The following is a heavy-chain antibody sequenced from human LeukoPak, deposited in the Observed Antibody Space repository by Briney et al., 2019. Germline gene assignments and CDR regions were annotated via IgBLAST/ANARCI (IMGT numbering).Heavy chain of an antibody. CDR3: AIESVWYGFDY. Sequence: ASVKVSCKASGYTFTNYYMHWVRQTPGQGLEWMGRINPSSGSTSYAQKFQGRVTMTRDTSTSTVYMELSSLRSEDTAVYYCAIESVWYGFDYWGQGTLVTVSS. CDR2: INPSSGST. V-gene: IGHV1-46*01. J-gene: IGHJ4*02. D-gene: IGHD3-16*01. CDR1: GYTFTNYY.